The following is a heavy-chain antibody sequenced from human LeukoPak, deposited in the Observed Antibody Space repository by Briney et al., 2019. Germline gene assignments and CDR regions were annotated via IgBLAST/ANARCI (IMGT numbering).Heavy chain of an antibody. J-gene: IGHJ4*02. V-gene: IGHV3-66*01. Sequence: GGSLRLSCAASGFTVSGNYMSWVRQAPGKGLEGVSIIHSGGATYYEVSVKGRFTICRDNSNNTLYHQMNSLGDEDTAVCYCAAFATSNAQWASFDFWGQGTLVTVSS. CDR3: AAFATSNAQWASFDF. D-gene: IGHD1-1*01. CDR2: IHSGGAT. CDR1: GFTVSGNY.